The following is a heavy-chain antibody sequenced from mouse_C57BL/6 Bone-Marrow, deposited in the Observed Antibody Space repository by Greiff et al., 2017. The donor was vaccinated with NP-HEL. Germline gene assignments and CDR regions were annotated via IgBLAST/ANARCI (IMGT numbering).Heavy chain of an antibody. CDR3: SSNWYFDV. Sequence: EVQLQQSGAELVRPGASVKLSCTASGFNIKDDYMHWVKQRPEQGLEWIGWIDPENGDTEYASKFQGKATITADTSSSTAYLQLSSLTSEDTAVYYCSSNWYFDVWGTGTTVTVSS. V-gene: IGHV14-4*01. CDR1: GFNIKDDY. J-gene: IGHJ1*03. CDR2: IDPENGDT.